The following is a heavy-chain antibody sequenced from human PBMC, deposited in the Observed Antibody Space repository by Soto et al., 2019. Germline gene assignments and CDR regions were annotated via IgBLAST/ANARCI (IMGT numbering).Heavy chain of an antibody. V-gene: IGHV1-69*01. D-gene: IGHD1-26*01. Sequence: QVQLVQSGAEVKKPGSSVKVSCKASGGTFSSYAISWVRQAPGQGLEWMGGIIPIFGTANYAQKFQGRVTITADESTSTAYMELSSLRSEDTAVYYCATRSGNYYHYYYYGMDVWGQGTTVTVSS. CDR1: GGTFSSYA. CDR2: IIPIFGTA. CDR3: ATRSGNYYHYYYYGMDV. J-gene: IGHJ6*02.